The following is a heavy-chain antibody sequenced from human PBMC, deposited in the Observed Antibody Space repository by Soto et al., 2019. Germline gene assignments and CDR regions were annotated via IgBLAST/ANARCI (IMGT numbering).Heavy chain of an antibody. CDR1: GGSVSSGSYY. CDR2: IYYSGST. Sequence: SETLSLTCTVSGGSVSSGSYYWSWIRQPPGKGLEWIGYIYYSGSTNYNPSLKSRVTISVDTSKNQFSLKLSSVTAADTAVYYCAGGEGDSSGYYIGIFDYWGQGTLVTVSS. D-gene: IGHD3-22*01. J-gene: IGHJ4*02. V-gene: IGHV4-61*01. CDR3: AGGEGDSSGYYIGIFDY.